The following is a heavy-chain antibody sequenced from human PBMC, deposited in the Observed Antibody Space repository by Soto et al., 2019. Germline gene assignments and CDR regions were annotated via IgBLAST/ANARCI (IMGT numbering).Heavy chain of an antibody. V-gene: IGHV3-21*01. CDR3: ARDHYYYDSSGYYPYY. D-gene: IGHD3-22*01. CDR1: GFTFSSYS. J-gene: IGHJ4*02. Sequence: EVQLVESGGGLVKPGGSLRLSCAASGFTFSSYSMNWVRQAPGKGLEWVSSISSSSSYIYYADSVKGRFTISRDHAKNSVYLQMKSLRAEDTAVYYCARDHYYYDSSGYYPYYWGQGTLVTVSS. CDR2: ISSSSSYI.